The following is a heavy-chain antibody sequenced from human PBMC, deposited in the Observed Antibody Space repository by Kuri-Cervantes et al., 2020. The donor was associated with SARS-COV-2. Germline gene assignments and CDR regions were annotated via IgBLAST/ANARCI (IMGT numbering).Heavy chain of an antibody. CDR1: GFTFSGYA. CDR3: AKERYSSSWAYDMDV. Sequence: GESLKISCAASGFTFSGYAMSWVRQAPGKGLEWVSAISGSGGSTYYADSVKGRFTISRDNSKNTLYLQMNSLRAEDTAVYYCAKERYSSSWAYDMDVWGQGTTVTVSS. CDR2: ISGSGGST. D-gene: IGHD6-13*01. J-gene: IGHJ6*02. V-gene: IGHV3-23*01.